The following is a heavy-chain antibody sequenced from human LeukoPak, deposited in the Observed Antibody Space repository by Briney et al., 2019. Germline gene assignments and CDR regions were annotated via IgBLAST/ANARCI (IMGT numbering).Heavy chain of an antibody. CDR1: GFTFSSYE. V-gene: IGHV3-48*03. Sequence: PGGSLRLSCAASGFTFSSYEMNWVRQAPGKGLDWVSYISTSGSTIYYADSAKGRFTISRDNAENSLYLQMNSLRAEDTAVYYCATSRGSWPDYFDYWGQGTLVTVSS. J-gene: IGHJ4*02. CDR2: ISTSGSTI. CDR3: ATSRGSWPDYFDY. D-gene: IGHD6-13*01.